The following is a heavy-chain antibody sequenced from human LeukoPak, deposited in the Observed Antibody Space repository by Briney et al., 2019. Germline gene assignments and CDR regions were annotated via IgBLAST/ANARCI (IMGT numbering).Heavy chain of an antibody. J-gene: IGHJ3*02. CDR3: ARIYYDSGAYYRRAFDI. CDR2: IYNSGST. V-gene: IGHV4-59*01. CDR1: GGSISTYY. Sequence: PSETLSLTCTVSGGSISTYYWSWIRQPPGKGLEWIAYIYNSGSTNYNPSLKSRVTISADTSKNLFSLRLSSVTAADTAVYYCARIYYDSGAYYRRAFDIWGQGTMVTVSS. D-gene: IGHD3-22*01.